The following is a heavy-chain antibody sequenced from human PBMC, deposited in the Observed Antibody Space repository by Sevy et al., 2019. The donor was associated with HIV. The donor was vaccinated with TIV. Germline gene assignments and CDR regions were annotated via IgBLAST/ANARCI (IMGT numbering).Heavy chain of an antibody. D-gene: IGHD2-15*01. Sequence: GESLKISCKGSGYSFTSYWIGWVRQMPGKGLEWMGIIYPGDSDTRYSPSFQGQVTISADKSISTAYLQWSSLKASDTAMYYCARRGGYCSGGSCYGYYYMDVWGKGTTVTVSS. J-gene: IGHJ6*03. CDR2: IYPGDSDT. CDR3: ARRGGYCSGGSCYGYYYMDV. V-gene: IGHV5-51*01. CDR1: GYSFTSYW.